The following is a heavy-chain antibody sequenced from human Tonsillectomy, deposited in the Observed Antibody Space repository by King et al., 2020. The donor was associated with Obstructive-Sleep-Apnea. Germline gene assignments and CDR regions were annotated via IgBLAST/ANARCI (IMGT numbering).Heavy chain of an antibody. D-gene: IGHD3-3*01. J-gene: IGHJ4*02. CDR1: GGSISSSSYY. CDR3: ARGLSITIFGVVEY. Sequence: QLQESGPGLVKPSETLSLTCTVSGGSISSSSYYWGWILQPPGKGLEWIGSIYYSGCTYYNPSLNSRDTISVDTSKNQFSLKLSSVTAADTAVYYCARGLSITIFGVVEYWGQGTLVTVSS. CDR2: IYYSGCT. V-gene: IGHV4-39*07.